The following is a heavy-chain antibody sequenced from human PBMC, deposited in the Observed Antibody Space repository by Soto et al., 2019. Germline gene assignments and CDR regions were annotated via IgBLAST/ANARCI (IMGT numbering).Heavy chain of an antibody. D-gene: IGHD5-12*01. J-gene: IGHJ5*02. Sequence: PSETLSLTCAICGGSFSGYYWSWLRPPPGKGLEWIGEIYHSGSTNYNPSLKSRVTISVDTSKNQFSLNLSSVTAADTAMYYCARAGVATIYPGNNWFDPWGQEPWSPSPQ. V-gene: IGHV4-34*01. CDR3: ARAGVATIYPGNNWFDP. CDR2: IYHSGST. CDR1: GGSFSGYY.